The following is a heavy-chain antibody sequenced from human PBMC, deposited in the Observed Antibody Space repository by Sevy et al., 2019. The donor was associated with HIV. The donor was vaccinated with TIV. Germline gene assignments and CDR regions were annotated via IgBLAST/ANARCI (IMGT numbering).Heavy chain of an antibody. CDR2: VTSDGTT. CDR1: GLTLTTTG. Sequence: GGSLRLSCAASGLTLTTTGMSWVRQAPGKGLEWVAGVTSDGTTYYADSVRDRFTVSRDNSKNTLYLQLSSLRADDTAVFYWAGGDTTMITDLYYWGQGTLVTVSS. J-gene: IGHJ4*02. D-gene: IGHD3-16*01. V-gene: IGHV3-23*01. CDR3: AGGDTTMITDLYY.